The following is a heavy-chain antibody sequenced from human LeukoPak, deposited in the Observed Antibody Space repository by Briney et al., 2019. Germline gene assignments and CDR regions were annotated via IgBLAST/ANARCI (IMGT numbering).Heavy chain of an antibody. CDR2: ISGSGGST. CDR3: AKDLRDSRGLGSFDI. V-gene: IGHV3-23*01. CDR1: GFTFSSYA. J-gene: IGHJ3*02. D-gene: IGHD3-22*01. Sequence: GGSLRLSCAASGFTFSSYAMSWVRQAPGKGLEWVSAISGSGGSTYYADSVKGRFTISRDNSKNTLYLQMNSLRAEDTAVCFCAKDLRDSRGLGSFDIWGQGTLVTVSS.